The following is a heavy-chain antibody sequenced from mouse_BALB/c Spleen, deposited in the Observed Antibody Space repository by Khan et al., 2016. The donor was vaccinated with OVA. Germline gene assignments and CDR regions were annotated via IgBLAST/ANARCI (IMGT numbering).Heavy chain of an antibody. V-gene: IGHV9-3-1*01. CDR1: GHTFTNFG. CDR3: ARPPYFSYARDN. D-gene: IGHD2-10*01. CDR2: INTYTGEP. Sequence: QVQLQQSGPELKKPGETVKISCKASGHTFTNFGMNWVKQAPGKGLKWMGWINTYTGEPTYADDFNGRFAFSLEASASTAYLQINNLTNEDTATYFCARPPYFSYARDNWGQGTSVTVSS. J-gene: IGHJ4*01.